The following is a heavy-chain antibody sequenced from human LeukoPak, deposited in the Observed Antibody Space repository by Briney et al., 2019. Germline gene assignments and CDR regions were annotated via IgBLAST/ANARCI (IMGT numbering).Heavy chain of an antibody. CDR1: GYTFTSYG. J-gene: IGHJ4*02. CDR2: ISAYNGNT. CDR3: AREPSYGGNFGLLDS. V-gene: IGHV1-18*01. Sequence: ASVKVSCKASGYTFTSYGISWVRQAPGQGLEWMGWISAYNGNTNYAQKLQGRVTMTTDTSTSTAYMELRSLRSDDTAVYSCAREPSYGGNFGLLDSWGQGTLVTVSS. D-gene: IGHD4-23*01.